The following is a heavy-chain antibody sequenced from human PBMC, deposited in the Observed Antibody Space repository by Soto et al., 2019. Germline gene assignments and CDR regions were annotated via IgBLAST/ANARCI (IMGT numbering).Heavy chain of an antibody. V-gene: IGHV4-31*03. CDR2: IYYSGST. J-gene: IGHJ6*02. CDR1: GGSISSGGYY. D-gene: IGHD2-2*01. Sequence: QVQLQESGPGLVKPSQTLSLTCTVSGGSISSGGYYWSWIRQHPGKGLEWIGYIYYSGSTYYNPSLRSRVTXXVXTCXNQFSLKLSSVTAADTAVYSCARVVPDYYYYGMDVWGQGTTVTVSS. CDR3: ARVVPDYYYYGMDV.